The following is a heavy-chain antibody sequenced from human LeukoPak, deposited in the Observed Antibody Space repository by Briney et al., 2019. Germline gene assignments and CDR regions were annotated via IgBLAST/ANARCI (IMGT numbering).Heavy chain of an antibody. D-gene: IGHD6-13*01. CDR1: GGTFSSYA. CDR3: ARTYSSSWYYDY. CDR2: IIPIFGTA. J-gene: IGHJ4*02. Sequence: SVKVSCKASGGTFSSYAISWVRQAPGQGLEWMGGIIPIFGTANYAQKFQGRVTMTRDMSTSTVYMELSSLRSEDTAVYYCARTYSSSWYYDYWGQGTLVTVSS. V-gene: IGHV1-69*05.